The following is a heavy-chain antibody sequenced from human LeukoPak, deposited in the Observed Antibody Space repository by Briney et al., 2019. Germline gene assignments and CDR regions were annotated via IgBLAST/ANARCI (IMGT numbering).Heavy chain of an antibody. CDR3: TNGRGMDTKIDFDY. Sequence: PGRSLRLSCAASGFTLDEDVIHGVSASPRGSRGSGSGLMGDRVSIGYADSVRGGFTISRDNAKNSRYLLMNSPRAEDTALSYCTNGRGMDTKIDFDYWAQGTV. CDR2: LMGDRVSI. V-gene: IGHV3-9*01. CDR1: GFTLDEDV. D-gene: IGHD5-18*01. J-gene: IGHJ4*02.